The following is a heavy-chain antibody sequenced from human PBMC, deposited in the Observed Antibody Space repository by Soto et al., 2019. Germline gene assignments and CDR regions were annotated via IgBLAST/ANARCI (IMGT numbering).Heavy chain of an antibody. J-gene: IGHJ6*02. D-gene: IGHD6-13*01. CDR3: ARERGGAAAGTYYYGMDV. V-gene: IGHV1-46*01. CDR2: INPSGGST. Sequence: ASVKVSCKASGYTFTSYYMRWLRQAPGQGLEWMGIINPSGGSTSYAQKFQGRVTMTRDTSTSTVYMELSSLRSEDTAVYYCARERGGAAAGTYYYGMDVWGQGTTVTVSS. CDR1: GYTFTSYY.